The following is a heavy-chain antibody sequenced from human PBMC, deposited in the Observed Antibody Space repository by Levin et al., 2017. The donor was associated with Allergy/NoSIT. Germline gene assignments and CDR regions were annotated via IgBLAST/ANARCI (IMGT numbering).Heavy chain of an antibody. D-gene: IGHD1-14*01. CDR1: GLNFTNYW. J-gene: IGHJ4*02. V-gene: IGHV3-74*01. Sequence: GESLKISCVVSGLNFTNYWMHWVRQAPGKGLVWVSRINSDGSITNYADSVKGRFTVSRDNAKNTVDLQMSSLRVEVTAVYYCAANTGNWGQGTLVTVSS. CDR2: INSDGSIT. CDR3: AANTGN.